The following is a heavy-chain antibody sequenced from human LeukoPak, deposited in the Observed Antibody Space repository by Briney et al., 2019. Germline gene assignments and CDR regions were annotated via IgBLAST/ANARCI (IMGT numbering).Heavy chain of an antibody. CDR1: GGTFSSYA. D-gene: IGHD3-22*01. J-gene: IGHJ4*02. V-gene: IGHV1-69*04. CDR2: IIPILGIA. CDR3: ARVPSYYDSSGSRVDY. Sequence: SVKVSCKASGGTFSSYAISWVRQAPGQGLEWMGRIIPILGIANYAQNFQGRVTITADKSTSTAYMELSSLRSEDTAVYYCARVPSYYDSSGSRVDYWGQGTLVTVSS.